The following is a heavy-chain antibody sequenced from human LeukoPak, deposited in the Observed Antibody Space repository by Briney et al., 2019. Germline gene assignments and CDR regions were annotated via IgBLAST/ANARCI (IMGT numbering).Heavy chain of an antibody. D-gene: IGHD5/OR15-5a*01. CDR1: GFTVNTYD. CDR3: AGYGFYPY. V-gene: IGHV3-48*01. CDR2: FGISGTI. J-gene: IGHJ4*02. Sequence: GGSLRLSCAASGFTVNTYDMHWVRQAPGQGPEWIAYFGISGTIYYADSVRGRFTISIDNARNSLFLQMNSLRIDYTAIYYCAGYGFYPYWGQGTPVTVSS.